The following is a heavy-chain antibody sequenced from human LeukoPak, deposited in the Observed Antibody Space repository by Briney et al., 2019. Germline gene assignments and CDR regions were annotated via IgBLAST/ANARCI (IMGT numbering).Heavy chain of an antibody. CDR2: IFYSGNT. J-gene: IGHJ4*02. CDR1: GGSISSSSYY. CDR3: ARDRELGY. V-gene: IGHV4-39*07. D-gene: IGHD3-10*01. Sequence: PSETLSLTCTVSGGSISSSSYYWGWIRQPPGKGLEWIGSIFYSGNTYYNPSLKSRVTISVDTSKNQFSLKLTSVTAADTAVYYCARDRELGYWGQGILVTVSS.